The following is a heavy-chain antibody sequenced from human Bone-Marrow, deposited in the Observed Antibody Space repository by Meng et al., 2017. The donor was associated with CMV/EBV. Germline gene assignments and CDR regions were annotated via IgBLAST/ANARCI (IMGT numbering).Heavy chain of an antibody. CDR3: GRGGVGAPFAD. D-gene: IGHD1-26*01. CDR1: GASISSSSYY. J-gene: IGHJ4*01. CDR2: VFYTGST. V-gene: IGHV4-39*07. Sequence: GSLRPSCTVSGASISSSSYYWGWIRQPPGKGLEWIGSVFYTGSTYYNPSLKSRVTISIDTSKNQFSLKLTSVTAADTAVYYCGRGGVGAPFADWGHGPRVTCSS.